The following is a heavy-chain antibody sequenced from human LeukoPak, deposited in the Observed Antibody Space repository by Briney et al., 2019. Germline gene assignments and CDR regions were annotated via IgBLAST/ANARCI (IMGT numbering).Heavy chain of an antibody. D-gene: IGHD5-12*01. CDR3: ARCIDGYNFDY. CDR2: IYPGDSDT. J-gene: IGHJ4*02. V-gene: IGHV5-51*01. Sequence: GESLKISCKGSGYTSTSYWIGWVRQMPGKGLEWMGIIYPGDSDTRYSPSFQGQVTISADKFISTAYLQWSSLKASDTAMYYCARCIDGYNFDYWGQGTLVTVSS. CDR1: GYTSTSYW.